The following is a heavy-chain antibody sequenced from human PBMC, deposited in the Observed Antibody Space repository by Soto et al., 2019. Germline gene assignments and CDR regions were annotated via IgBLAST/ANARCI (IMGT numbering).Heavy chain of an antibody. Sequence: QVQLQESGPGLVKPSETLSLTCTVSGDSISSFYWTWIRQPPGKGLEWVGYIFSSGSTNYNPSLKSRVTISVYTSENQFSLKLTSVTAADTAVYYCARVGYCSSTPCWPIGYFESWGQGTLVTVSS. V-gene: IGHV4-59*01. CDR1: GDSISSFY. CDR2: IFSSGST. J-gene: IGHJ4*02. D-gene: IGHD2-2*01. CDR3: ARVGYCSSTPCWPIGYFES.